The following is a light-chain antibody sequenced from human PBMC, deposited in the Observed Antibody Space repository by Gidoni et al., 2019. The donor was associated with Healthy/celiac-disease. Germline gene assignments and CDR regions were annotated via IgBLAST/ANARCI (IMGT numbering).Light chain of an antibody. CDR3: QQSYSTPYT. V-gene: IGKV1-39*01. J-gene: IGKJ2*01. CDR1: QSISSY. Sequence: DLQITQSPSSLSASVGDRVTITCRASQSISSYLNWYQQKPGKAPKLLIYAASSLQSGVPSRFSGRGSGTDFTLTISSLQPEDFATDYCQQSYSTPYTFGQGTKLEIK. CDR2: AAS.